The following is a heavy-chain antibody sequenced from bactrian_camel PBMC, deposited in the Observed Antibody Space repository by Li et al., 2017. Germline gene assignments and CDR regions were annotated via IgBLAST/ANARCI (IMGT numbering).Heavy chain of an antibody. CDR2: IAPDGSR. Sequence: EVQLVESGGGSVQTGGSLRLTCTAVGLTFEGGNQGWYRETPGNEFELVSSIAPDGSRWYADSVQGRFTISRNVLPERLSLQMDGLKPEDTAMYYCAADPLDRKYCTVGQESDFSSWGHGPRSPSP. CDR3: AADPLDRKYCTVGQESDFSS. V-gene: IGHV3-1*01. CDR1: GLTFEGGN. J-gene: IGHJ6*01. D-gene: IGHD1*01.